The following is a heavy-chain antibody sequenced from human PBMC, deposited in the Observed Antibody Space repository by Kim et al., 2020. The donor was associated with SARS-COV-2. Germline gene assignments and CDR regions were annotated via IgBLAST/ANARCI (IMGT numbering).Heavy chain of an antibody. CDR3: AKATGDRIAVAGTDAFDI. CDR2: ISGSGGST. Sequence: GGSLRLSCAASGFTFSSYAMSWVRQAPGKGLEWVSAISGSGGSTYYADSVKGRFTISRDNSKNTLYLQMNSLRAEDTAVYYCAKATGDRIAVAGTDAFDIWGQGTMVTVSS. D-gene: IGHD6-19*01. CDR1: GFTFSSYA. J-gene: IGHJ3*02. V-gene: IGHV3-23*01.